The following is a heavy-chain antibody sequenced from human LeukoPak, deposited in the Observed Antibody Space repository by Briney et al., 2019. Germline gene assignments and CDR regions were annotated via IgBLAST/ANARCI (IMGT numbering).Heavy chain of an antibody. Sequence: GGGLRLSCASSRVTFSRYCMHAGRQAPGEWGGCGSFILDDVSNKYYAESVQCRFTISRDKAKNSLYLQMHSLRAAAKDVYYCASEPLPLHYYASSGYGQVEHWRKGTLVHVP. V-gene: IGHV3-30*02. CDR2: ILDDVSNK. J-gene: IGHJ1*01. CDR3: ASEPLPLHYYASSGYGQVEH. CDR1: RVTFSRYC. D-gene: IGHD3-22*01.